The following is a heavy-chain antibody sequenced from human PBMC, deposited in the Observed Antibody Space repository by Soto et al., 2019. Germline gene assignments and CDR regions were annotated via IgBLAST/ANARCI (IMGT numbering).Heavy chain of an antibody. CDR3: ARGGYDSLTGYYRDIPSLYYFDN. D-gene: IGHD3-9*01. CDR1: GGSISSGGYY. J-gene: IGHJ4*02. CDR2: IYYSGST. Sequence: PSETLSLTCTVSGGSISSGGYYWSWIRQHPGKGLEWIGYIYYSGSTYYNPSLKSRVTISVDTSKNQFSLKLNSVTAADTAVYYCARGGYDSLTGYYRDIPSLYYFDNWGQGTLVTVSS. V-gene: IGHV4-31*03.